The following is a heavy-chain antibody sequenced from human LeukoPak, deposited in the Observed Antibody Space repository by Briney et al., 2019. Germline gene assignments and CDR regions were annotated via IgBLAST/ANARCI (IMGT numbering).Heavy chain of an antibody. CDR1: GFTFDDYA. J-gene: IGHJ4*02. CDR2: ISWNSGSI. D-gene: IGHD3-10*01. Sequence: PGGSLRLSCAASGFTFDDYAMHWVRQAPGKGLEWVSGISWNSGSIGYADSVKGRFTISRDNAKNSLYLQMNSLRAEDTALYYCAKGDKALGLLWFGELGGGFDYWGQGTLVTVSS. CDR3: AKGDKALGLLWFGELGGGFDY. V-gene: IGHV3-9*01.